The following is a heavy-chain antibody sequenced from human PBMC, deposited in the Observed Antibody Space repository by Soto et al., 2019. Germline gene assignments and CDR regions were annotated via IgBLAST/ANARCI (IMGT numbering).Heavy chain of an antibody. CDR2: INHSGST. Sequence: SETLSLTCAVYGGSFSGYYWSWIRQPPGKGLEWIGEINHSGSTNYNPSLKSRVTISVDTSRNQFSLKLSSVTAADTAVYYCAGQSKDIVVVVAATPVFWSDPWGQGTLVTVSS. CDR3: AGQSKDIVVVVAATPVFWSDP. D-gene: IGHD2-15*01. J-gene: IGHJ5*02. V-gene: IGHV4-34*01. CDR1: GGSFSGYY.